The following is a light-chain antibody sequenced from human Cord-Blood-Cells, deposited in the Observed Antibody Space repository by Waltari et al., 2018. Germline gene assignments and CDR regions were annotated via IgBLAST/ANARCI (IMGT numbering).Light chain of an antibody. V-gene: IGLV2-14*02. CDR1: SSDVGSYNL. CDR3: SSYTSSSTRV. CDR2: DVS. Sequence: QSALTQPASVSGSPGQSITISCTGTSSDVGSYNLVSWYQQHPGKAPKLMIYDVSKRPSGVSYRFSGSKSGNTASLTISGLQAEDEADYYCSSYTSSSTRVFGTGTKVTVL. J-gene: IGLJ1*01.